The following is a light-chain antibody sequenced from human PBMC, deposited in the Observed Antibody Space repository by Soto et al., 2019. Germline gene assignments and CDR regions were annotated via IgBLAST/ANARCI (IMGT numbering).Light chain of an antibody. CDR2: EGG. J-gene: IGLJ3*02. Sequence: QSALTQPASVSGSPGQSITISCTGTSSDVGSYNLVSWYQQHPGKAPKLMIYEGGKRPSGVSNRFSGSKSGNTASLTISGLQAEDEADHYCCSYAGSRVFGGGTKLTVL. CDR1: SSDVGSYNL. CDR3: CSYAGSRV. V-gene: IGLV2-23*01.